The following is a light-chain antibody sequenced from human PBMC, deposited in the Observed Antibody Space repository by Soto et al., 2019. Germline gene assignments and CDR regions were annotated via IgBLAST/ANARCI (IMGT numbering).Light chain of an antibody. V-gene: IGLV1-47*01. Sequence: QSVLTQPPSASGTPGQVVTISCSSSTSNIGSNYVYWYQQLPGTAPKLLIYRNNQRPSGVPDRFSGSKSGTSASLAISGLRSDDEADYFCATWDDSLNGFYVFGTGTKV. CDR3: ATWDDSLNGFYV. J-gene: IGLJ1*01. CDR2: RNN. CDR1: TSNIGSNY.